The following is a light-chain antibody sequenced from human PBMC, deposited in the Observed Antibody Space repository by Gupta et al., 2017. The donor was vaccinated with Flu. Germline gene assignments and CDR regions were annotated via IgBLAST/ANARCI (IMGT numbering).Light chain of an antibody. CDR1: QSVSSY. Sequence: EIVLTQSPATLPLSPGERATLSCRASQSVSSYLAWYQQKPGQAPRLLIYDASNRATGIPARFSGSGSGTDFTLTISSLEPEDFAVYYCQQRSNWPRGITFGQGTRLEIK. CDR2: DAS. CDR3: QQRSNWPRGIT. V-gene: IGKV3-11*01. J-gene: IGKJ5*01.